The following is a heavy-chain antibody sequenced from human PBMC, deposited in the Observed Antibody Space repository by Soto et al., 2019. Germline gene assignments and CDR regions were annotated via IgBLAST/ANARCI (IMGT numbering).Heavy chain of an antibody. D-gene: IGHD3-3*01. CDR3: ARHYDFWSGIFDY. CDR1: GGSISSGGYY. J-gene: IGHJ4*02. V-gene: IGHV4-31*03. CDR2: VYYTGST. Sequence: NPSETLSLTCTVSGGSISSGGYYWSWIRQHPGEGLEWIGYVYYTGSTYYNPSLRSRLTISVDTSKSQFSLRLSSVTAADTALYYCARHYDFWSGIFDYWGQGTLVTVSS.